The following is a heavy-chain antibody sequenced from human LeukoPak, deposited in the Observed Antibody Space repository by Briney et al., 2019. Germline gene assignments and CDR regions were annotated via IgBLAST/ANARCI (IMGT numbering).Heavy chain of an antibody. CDR2: IERDGSEI. CDR3: ARFYYDFWSGYQPLDY. J-gene: IGHJ4*02. CDR1: GFIFNNYW. D-gene: IGHD3-3*01. Sequence: GGSLRLSCAASGFIFNNYWMSWVRQAPGKGPEWVANIERDGSEIYYVDSVKGRFTISRDNAKNSLYLQMNSLRAEDTAVYYCARFYYDFWSGYQPLDYWGQGTLVTVSS. V-gene: IGHV3-7*01.